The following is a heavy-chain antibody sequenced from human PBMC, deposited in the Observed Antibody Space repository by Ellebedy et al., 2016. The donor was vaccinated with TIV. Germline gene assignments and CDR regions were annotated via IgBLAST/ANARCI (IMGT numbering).Heavy chain of an antibody. CDR2: VYYTGSA. D-gene: IGHD6-19*01. V-gene: IGHV4-39*01. Sequence: MPSETLSLTCAVSGGSLRHSSYYWGWIRQSPGKGLEWIGSVYYTGSAYYNPSLKSRVTMLVDTSRNEFSLNLTSLTAADTAIYYWVRPQGEVAGTDYFDSWGQGILVTVSS. J-gene: IGHJ4*02. CDR1: GGSLRHSSYY. CDR3: VRPQGEVAGTDYFDS.